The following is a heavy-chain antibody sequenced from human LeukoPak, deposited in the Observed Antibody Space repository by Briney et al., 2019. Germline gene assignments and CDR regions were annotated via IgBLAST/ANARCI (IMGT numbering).Heavy chain of an antibody. J-gene: IGHJ3*02. CDR2: ISWNSGSI. D-gene: IGHD3-10*01. V-gene: IGHV3-9*01. CDR1: GFTFDDYA. Sequence: GGSLRLSCAASGFTFDDYAMHWVRQAPGKGLEWVAGISWNSGSIGYADPVKGRFTISRDNAKNSLYLQMNSLRAEDTALYYCAKGLVRGVNDAFDIWGQGTMVTVSS. CDR3: AKGLVRGVNDAFDI.